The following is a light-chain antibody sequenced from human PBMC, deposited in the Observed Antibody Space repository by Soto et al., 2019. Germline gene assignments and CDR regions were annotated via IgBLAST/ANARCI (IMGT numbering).Light chain of an antibody. CDR1: SSDVGIYNL. J-gene: IGLJ1*01. V-gene: IGLV2-23*01. CDR3: CSYAGSSTYV. CDR2: EDS. Sequence: QSALTQPASVSGSPGQSITISCTGTSSDVGIYNLVSWYQQHPGKAPKLMIYEDSKRPSGVSNRFSGSKSGNTASLTISGLQAEDEADYYCCSYAGSSTYVFGTGTKLTVL.